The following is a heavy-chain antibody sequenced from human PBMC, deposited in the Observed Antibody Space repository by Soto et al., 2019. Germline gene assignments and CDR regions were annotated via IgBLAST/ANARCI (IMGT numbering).Heavy chain of an antibody. CDR1: GFTFSSYE. CDR2: ISSSGSTI. J-gene: IGHJ6*02. D-gene: IGHD3-3*01. CDR3: AILYDFWSGPPPDGMDV. Sequence: PGGSLRLSCAASGFTFSSYEMNWVRQAPGKGLEWVSYISSSGSTIYYADSVKGRFTISRDNAKNSLYLQMNSLRAEDTAVYYCAILYDFWSGPPPDGMDVWGQGTTVTVSS. V-gene: IGHV3-48*03.